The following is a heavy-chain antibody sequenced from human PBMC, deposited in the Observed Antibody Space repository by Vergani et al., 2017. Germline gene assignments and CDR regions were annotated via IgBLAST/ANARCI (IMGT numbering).Heavy chain of an antibody. CDR1: GFTFSSYD. V-gene: IGHV3-13*01. J-gene: IGHJ6*03. CDR3: ARATVTTGYVPYYYYGR. Sequence: EVQLVESGGGLVQPGGSLRLSCAASGFTFSSYDMHWVRQATGKGLEWVSAIGTAGDTYYPGSVKGRFTISRENAKNSLYLQMNSLRAGDTAVYYCARATVTTGYVPYYYYGRLGQRDHGHRLL. CDR2: IGTAGDT. D-gene: IGHD4-11*01.